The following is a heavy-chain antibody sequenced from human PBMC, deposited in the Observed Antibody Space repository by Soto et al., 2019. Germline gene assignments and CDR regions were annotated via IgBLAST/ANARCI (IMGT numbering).Heavy chain of an antibody. Sequence: PGGSLRLSCLASGFTFSSYAMSWVRQAPGKGLEWVSAISGSGGSTYYADSVKGRFTISRDNSKNTLYLQMNSLRAEDTAVYYCAKAIILTPYGMDVWGQGTTVTVSS. V-gene: IGHV3-23*01. CDR3: AKAIILTPYGMDV. CDR1: GFTFSSYA. J-gene: IGHJ6*02. CDR2: ISGSGGST. D-gene: IGHD7-27*01.